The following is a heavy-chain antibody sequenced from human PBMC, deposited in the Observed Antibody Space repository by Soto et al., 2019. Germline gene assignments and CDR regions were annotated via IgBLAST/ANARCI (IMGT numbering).Heavy chain of an antibody. CDR2: INPSGGST. Sequence: APVKVSCKASGYTFTSYHMHWVRQAPGQGLEWMGIINPSGGSTSYAQKFQGRVTMTRDTSTSTVYMELSSLRSEDTAVYYCARDCGPTYYDFWSGYGRSYYYGMDVWGQGTTVTVSS. V-gene: IGHV1-46*01. J-gene: IGHJ6*02. D-gene: IGHD3-3*01. CDR1: GYTFTSYH. CDR3: ARDCGPTYYDFWSGYGRSYYYGMDV.